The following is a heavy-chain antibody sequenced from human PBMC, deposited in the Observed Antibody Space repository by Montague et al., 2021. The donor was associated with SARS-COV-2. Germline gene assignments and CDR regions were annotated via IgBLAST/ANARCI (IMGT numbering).Heavy chain of an antibody. CDR2: INHSGTT. V-gene: IGHV4-34*01. D-gene: IGHD3-10*01. J-gene: IGHJ5*02. Sequence: SETLSLTCAVYGESLKKYYWNWIRQSPGKGLEWIGEINHSGTTNYNPSLKSRVTMSLGTSKNQLSVRLDSVTAADTAVYYCARGQIFSTLRRARGWRGWFDPWGPGTLVTVSS. CDR3: ARGQIFSTLRRARGWRGWFDP. CDR1: GESLKKYY.